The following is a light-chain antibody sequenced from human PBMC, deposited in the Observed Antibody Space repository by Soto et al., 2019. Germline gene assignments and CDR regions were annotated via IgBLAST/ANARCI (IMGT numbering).Light chain of an antibody. Sequence: QLVLTQSSSASASLGSSVKLTCTLSSGHSTYVIAWHQQQPGMAPRFLMRLESSGTYNKGSGVPGRFSGSSSGADRYLTISNLQFEDEADYYCETWDSYTRVFGGGTKLTVL. CDR2: LESSGTY. V-gene: IGLV4-60*02. J-gene: IGLJ2*01. CDR1: SGHSTYV. CDR3: ETWDSYTRV.